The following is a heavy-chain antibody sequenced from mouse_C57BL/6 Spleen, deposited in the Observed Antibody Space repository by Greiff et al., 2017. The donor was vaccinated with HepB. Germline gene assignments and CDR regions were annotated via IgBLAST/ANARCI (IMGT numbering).Heavy chain of an antibody. D-gene: IGHD1-1*01. CDR3: AREGADYYGSYWYFDV. V-gene: IGHV1-72*01. CDR2: IDPNSGGT. Sequence: QVQLKQPGAELVKPGASVKLSCKASGYTFTSYWMHWVKQRPGRGLEWIGRIDPNSGGTKYNEKFKSKATLTVDKPSSTAYMQLSSLTSEDSAVYYCAREGADYYGSYWYFDVWGTGTTVTVSS. CDR1: GYTFTSYW. J-gene: IGHJ1*03.